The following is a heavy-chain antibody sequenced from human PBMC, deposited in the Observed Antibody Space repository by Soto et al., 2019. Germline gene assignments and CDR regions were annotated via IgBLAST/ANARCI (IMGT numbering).Heavy chain of an antibody. CDR1: GYTFTSYD. J-gene: IGHJ6*02. D-gene: IGHD6-13*01. Sequence: VASVKVSCKASGYTFTSYDINWVRQATGQGLEWMGWMNPNSGNTGYAQKFQGRVTMTRNTSISTACMELSSLRSEDTAVYYCARAGDSSSWYDYYGMDVWGQGTTVTVSS. CDR3: ARAGDSSSWYDYYGMDV. V-gene: IGHV1-8*01. CDR2: MNPNSGNT.